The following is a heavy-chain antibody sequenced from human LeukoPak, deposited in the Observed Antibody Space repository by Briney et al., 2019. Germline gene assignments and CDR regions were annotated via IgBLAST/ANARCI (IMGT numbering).Heavy chain of an antibody. CDR3: ARDRGWRTSGYYLYHFDY. CDR1: GFTFTDYF. V-gene: IGHV3-7*01. CDR2: IKHNGGEK. Sequence: GGFLRLSCVASGFTFTDYFMSWVRQAPGKGLEWVASIKHNGGEKYYVDSVKGRFTISRDNAKNSLYLEMSSLRVEDTAVYYCARDRGWRTSGYYLYHFDYWGQGTLVTFAS. J-gene: IGHJ4*02. D-gene: IGHD3-22*01.